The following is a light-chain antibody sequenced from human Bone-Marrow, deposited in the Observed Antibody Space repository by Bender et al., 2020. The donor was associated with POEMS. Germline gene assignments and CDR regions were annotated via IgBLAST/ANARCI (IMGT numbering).Light chain of an antibody. Sequence: QSAPTQPRSVSGSRGQSVTISCTGTSSDVGGYNYVSWYQHLPGKVPRLIIFEVTKRPSGVPDRFSGSKSVNTASLTISGLKSEDEADYYCSSYTSGRTLVFGGGTRVTVL. CDR3: SSYTSGRTLV. J-gene: IGLJ2*01. V-gene: IGLV2-11*01. CDR1: SSDVGGYNY. CDR2: EVT.